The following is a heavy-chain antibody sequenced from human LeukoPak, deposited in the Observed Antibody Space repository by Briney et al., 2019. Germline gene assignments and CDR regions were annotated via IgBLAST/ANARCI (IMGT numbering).Heavy chain of an antibody. CDR3: AKPPRPLTYYFDY. CDR2: MRYDGSNK. D-gene: IGHD3-9*01. Sequence: PGGSLRLSCAASGFTFSSYSMNWVRQAPGKGLERVAFMRYDGSNKYYADSVKGRFTISRDNSKNTLYLQMNSLRAEDTAVYYCAKPPRPLTYYFDYWGQGTLVTVSS. CDR1: GFTFSSYS. V-gene: IGHV3-30*02. J-gene: IGHJ4*02.